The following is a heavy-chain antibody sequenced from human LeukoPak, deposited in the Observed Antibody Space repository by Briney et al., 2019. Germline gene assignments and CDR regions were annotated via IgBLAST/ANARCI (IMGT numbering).Heavy chain of an antibody. V-gene: IGHV3-7*03. CDR2: IKQDGSEK. CDR1: GFTFSSYW. Sequence: GGSLRLSCAASGFTFSSYWMTWVRQAPGKGLEWVANIKQDGSEKYYVYSVKGRFIISRDYAKNSLSLQMNSLRAEDTALYYCAREMYSSGWLNAFDIWGQGTMVTVSS. J-gene: IGHJ3*02. CDR3: AREMYSSGWLNAFDI. D-gene: IGHD6-19*01.